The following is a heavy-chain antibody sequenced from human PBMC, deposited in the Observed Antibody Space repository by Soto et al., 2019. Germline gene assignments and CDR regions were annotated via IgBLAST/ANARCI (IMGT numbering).Heavy chain of an antibody. D-gene: IGHD6-13*01. Sequence: QVQLQESGPGLVKPSETLSLTCTVSGGSVSGYYWSWIRQSPGKGLEWIGHIHHSGSTTYNPSLRSRVTISVDTSKNQFSLNLTSLTAADTAVYYCARDPDSVTWYDYWGQGTPVTVSS. CDR1: GGSVSGYY. CDR3: ARDPDSVTWYDY. J-gene: IGHJ4*02. V-gene: IGHV4-59*02. CDR2: IHHSGST.